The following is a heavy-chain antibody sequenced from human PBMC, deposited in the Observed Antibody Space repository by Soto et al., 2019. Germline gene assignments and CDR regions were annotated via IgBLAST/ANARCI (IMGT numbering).Heavy chain of an antibody. V-gene: IGHV1-69*01. CDR2: IVPIYRTA. CDR1: GGTFSSYR. J-gene: IGHJ4*02. CDR3: ARDSGAKLSSS. D-gene: IGHD6-13*01. Sequence: QVQLVQSGAEVREPGSSVKVSCKASGGTFSSYRINWVRQAPGQGLEWVGGIVPIYRTAVYAQKFQGRVPITADESARTTYLELSSLKSQDTAVYYCARDSGAKLSSSWGQGTLVTVSS.